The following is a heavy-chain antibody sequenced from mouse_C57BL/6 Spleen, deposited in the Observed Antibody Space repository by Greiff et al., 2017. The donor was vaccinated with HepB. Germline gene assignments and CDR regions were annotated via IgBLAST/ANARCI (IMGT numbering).Heavy chain of an antibody. J-gene: IGHJ4*01. CDR3: ARHEGGGDYAMDY. D-gene: IGHD1-1*02. Sequence: EVQLQQSGGDLVKPGGSLKLSCAASGFTFSSYGMSWVRQTPDKRLEWVATISSGGSYTYYPDSVKGRFTISRDNAKNTLYLQMSSLKSEDTAMYYCARHEGGGDYAMDYWGQGTSVTVSS. CDR1: GFTFSSYG. CDR2: ISSGGSYT. V-gene: IGHV5-6*01.